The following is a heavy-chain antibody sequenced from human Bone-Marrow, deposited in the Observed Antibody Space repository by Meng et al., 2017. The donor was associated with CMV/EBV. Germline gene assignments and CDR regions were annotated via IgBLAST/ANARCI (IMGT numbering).Heavy chain of an antibody. Sequence: SVKVSCKASGYTFTSYYMHWVRQAPGQGLEWMGGIIPIFGTANYAQKFQGRVTITTDESTSTAYMELSSLRSEDTAVYYCARGSRYGGKLYYFDYWGQGTLVTVSS. CDR2: IIPIFGTA. CDR3: ARGSRYGGKLYYFDY. CDR1: GYTFTSYY. D-gene: IGHD1-26*01. J-gene: IGHJ4*02. V-gene: IGHV1-69*05.